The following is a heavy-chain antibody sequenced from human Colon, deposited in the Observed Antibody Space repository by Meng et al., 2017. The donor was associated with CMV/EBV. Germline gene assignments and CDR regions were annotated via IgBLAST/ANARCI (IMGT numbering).Heavy chain of an antibody. J-gene: IGHJ5*02. D-gene: IGHD3-16*01. CDR1: GFTFRDYC. V-gene: IGHV3-11*01. CDR2: ISGDGNII. CDR3: ARGGGRNWNDV. Sequence: GESLKISCAASGFTFRDYCMSWIRQAPGKGLEWVSYISGDGNIIYYSDSVRGRFISSRDNAKKSLFLQMHSLTAEDTAVYYCARGGGRNWNDVWGQGTLVTVSS.